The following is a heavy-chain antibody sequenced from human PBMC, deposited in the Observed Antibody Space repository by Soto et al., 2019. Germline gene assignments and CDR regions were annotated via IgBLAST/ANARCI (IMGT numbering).Heavy chain of an antibody. V-gene: IGHV3-33*01. CDR1: GFTFSSYG. D-gene: IGHD4-17*01. CDR2: IWYDGSNK. J-gene: IGHJ5*02. Sequence: QVQLVESGGGVVQPGRSLRLSCAASGFTFSSYGMHWVRQAPGKGLEWVAVIWYDGSNKYYADSVKGRFTISRDNSKNRLSLQMDSLRAEDTDVYYCARDLFYDYGEQGGWFDPWGQGTLVTVSS. CDR3: ARDLFYDYGEQGGWFDP.